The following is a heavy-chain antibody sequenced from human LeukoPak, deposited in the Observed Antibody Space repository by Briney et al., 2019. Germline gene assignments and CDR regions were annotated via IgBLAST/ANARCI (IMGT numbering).Heavy chain of an antibody. V-gene: IGHV1-69*05. CDR2: IIPIFGTA. CDR3: ARGRGWGILDS. D-gene: IGHD6-19*01. J-gene: IGHJ4*02. CDR1: GGTFNSYA. Sequence: SVKVSCKASGGTFNSYAISWVRQAPGQGLEWMGGIIPIFGTANYAQKFQGRVTMTTNTSIDTAYMELSSLTFADTAIYYCARGRGWGILDSWGQGHLVTVSS.